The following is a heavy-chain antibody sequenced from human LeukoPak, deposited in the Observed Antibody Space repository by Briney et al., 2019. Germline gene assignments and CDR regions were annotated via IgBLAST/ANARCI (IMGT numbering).Heavy chain of an antibody. D-gene: IGHD2-2*01. J-gene: IGHJ4*02. CDR1: GDTFTSNG. V-gene: IGHV1-18*01. Sequence: ASVKVSCKASGDTFTSNGMTWVRQAPGQGLEWMGWISVYNGDANYAQKLQGRVTMTTDTSTSTAYMELRSLRSDDTAVYYCARVGGGGYCSNTSCHLLFWGQGTLVTVSS. CDR3: ARVGGGGYCSNTSCHLLF. CDR2: ISVYNGDA.